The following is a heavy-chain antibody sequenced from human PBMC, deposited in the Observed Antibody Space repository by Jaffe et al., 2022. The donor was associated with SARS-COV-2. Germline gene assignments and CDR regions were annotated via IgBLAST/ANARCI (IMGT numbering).Heavy chain of an antibody. D-gene: IGHD2-15*01. Sequence: EVQLVESGGGLVKPGGSLRLSCAASGFTFSSFTMNWVRQAPGKGLEWVSSITSSSDYIYYADSMKGRFTISRDNAKNSLFLQMNSLRAEDTAVYYCTRDGWIDYWGQGTLVTVSS. CDR3: TRDGWIDY. CDR1: GFTFSSFT. V-gene: IGHV3-21*01. CDR2: ITSSSDYI. J-gene: IGHJ4*02.